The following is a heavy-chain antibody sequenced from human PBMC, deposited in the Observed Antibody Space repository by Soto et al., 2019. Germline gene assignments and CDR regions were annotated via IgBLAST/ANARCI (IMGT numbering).Heavy chain of an antibody. V-gene: IGHV4-61*01. Sequence: FDPMSVTCSVYGGTVRNKTYYWSWIRQPPGKRLEWIGYVYYSGTTNYNPSLKSRVTISVDLSKNQFSLRLSSVTTADTALYYCARTTAVPNTLRSRYFFDYWGQGTLVNGSS. J-gene: IGHJ4*02. CDR2: VYYSGTT. CDR1: GGTVRNKTYY. CDR3: ARTTAVPNTLRSRYFFDY. D-gene: IGHD4-17*01.